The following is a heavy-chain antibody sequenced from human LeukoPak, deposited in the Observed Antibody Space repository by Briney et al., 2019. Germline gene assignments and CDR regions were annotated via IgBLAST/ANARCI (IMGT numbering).Heavy chain of an antibody. CDR1: GYSFTSYW. J-gene: IGHJ4*02. D-gene: IGHD3-10*01. V-gene: IGHV5-51*01. CDR3: ARPGYGSRYFDY. CDR2: INPGDSET. Sequence: GGSLKISCKGSGYSFTSYWIGWVRQMPGRGLEWMGIINPGDSETKYSPSFQGQVTISADKSISTAYLQWSSLKASDTAMYYCARPGYGSRYFDYWGQGTLVTVSS.